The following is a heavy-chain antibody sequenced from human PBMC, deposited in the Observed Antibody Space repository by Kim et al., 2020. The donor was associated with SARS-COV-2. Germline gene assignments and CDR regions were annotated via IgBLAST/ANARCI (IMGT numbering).Heavy chain of an antibody. J-gene: IGHJ6*02. CDR1: GYTFTSYA. CDR3: ARGENPITMVRGPPLYYYYYGMDV. D-gene: IGHD3-10*01. Sequence: ASVKVSCKASGYTFTSYAMHWVRQAPGQRLEWMGWINAGNGNTKYSQKFQGRVTITRDTSASTAYMELSSLRSEDTAVYYCARGENPITMVRGPPLYYYYYGMDVWGQGTTVTVSS. CDR2: INAGNGNT. V-gene: IGHV1-3*01.